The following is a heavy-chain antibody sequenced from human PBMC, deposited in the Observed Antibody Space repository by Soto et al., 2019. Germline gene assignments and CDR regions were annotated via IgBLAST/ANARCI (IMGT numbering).Heavy chain of an antibody. Sequence: GGSLRLSCAASGFTFSSYGMHWVRQAPGKGLEWVAVISYDGSNKYYADSVKGRFTISRDNSKNTLYLQMNSLRAEDTAVYYCAKDPSRRGSLVDYWGQGTLVTVSS. CDR2: ISYDGSNK. D-gene: IGHD1-26*01. J-gene: IGHJ4*01. V-gene: IGHV3-30*18. CDR1: GFTFSSYG. CDR3: AKDPSRRGSLVDY.